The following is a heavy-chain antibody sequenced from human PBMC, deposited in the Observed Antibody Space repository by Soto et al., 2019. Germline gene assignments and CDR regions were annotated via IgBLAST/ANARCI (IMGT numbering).Heavy chain of an antibody. V-gene: IGHV3-21*01. Sequence: GGSLRLSCAASGFTFSSYSMNWVRQAPGKGLEWASSISSSSSYIYYADSVKGRFTISRDNAKNSLYLQMNSLRAEDTAVYYCARDPHDFWSGYYNPIDYWGQGTLVTVSS. CDR3: ARDPHDFWSGYYNPIDY. CDR1: GFTFSSYS. D-gene: IGHD3-3*01. J-gene: IGHJ4*02. CDR2: ISSSSSYI.